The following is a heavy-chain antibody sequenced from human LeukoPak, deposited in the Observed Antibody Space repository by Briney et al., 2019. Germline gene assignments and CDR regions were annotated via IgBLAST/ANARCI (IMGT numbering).Heavy chain of an antibody. J-gene: IGHJ4*02. CDR1: GFTFSSYG. CDR3: ARGAAAIDY. Sequence: PGRSLRLSCAASGFTFSSYGMHWVRQAPGKGLEWVAIIWYDGSNKYYADSVKGRFTISRDNSKNTLYLQMNSLRAEDTAVYYCARGAAAIDYWGQGTLVTVSS. V-gene: IGHV3-33*01. D-gene: IGHD6-13*01. CDR2: IWYDGSNK.